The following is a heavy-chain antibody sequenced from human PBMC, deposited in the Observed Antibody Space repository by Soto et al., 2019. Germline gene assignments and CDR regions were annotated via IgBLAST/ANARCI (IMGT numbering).Heavy chain of an antibody. CDR3: ARLLTTGGSRLCSTGVCPNMGGMDV. Sequence: GESLKISCQGFGYSFHTYWIAWVRQMPGGGLDWMGIIYPFDSETTYNPSFQGQVTLSVDKSIRTAYLQWTSLKASDTAIYFCARLLTTGGSRLCSTGVCPNMGGMDVWGQGTTVTVSS. V-gene: IGHV5-51*01. D-gene: IGHD2-8*01. CDR1: GYSFHTYW. CDR2: IYPFDSET. J-gene: IGHJ6*02.